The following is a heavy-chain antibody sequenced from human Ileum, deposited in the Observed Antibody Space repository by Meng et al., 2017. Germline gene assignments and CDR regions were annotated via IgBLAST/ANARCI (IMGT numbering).Heavy chain of an antibody. CDR3: AANSGKKMHS. CDR1: GYSTSTPNW. V-gene: IGHV4-4*02. D-gene: IGHD4-23*01. J-gene: IGHJ4*02. CDR2: IYHSGLV. Sequence: HVLLQASGPGRFKPSGTLSLTAALSGYSTSTPNWWNWVRQPPGEGLEWLGEIYHSGLVNYNLSLKSRVTLSIDKSKNQFSLKLISVTAADTGVYYCAANSGKKMHSWGQGTLVTVSS.